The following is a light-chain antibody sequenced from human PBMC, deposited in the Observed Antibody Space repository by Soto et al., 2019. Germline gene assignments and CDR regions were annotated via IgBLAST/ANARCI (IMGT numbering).Light chain of an antibody. J-gene: IGLJ1*01. Sequence: QSVLTQPPSVSGSPGQSITISCTGTTNDVGGYNYVSWYQQHPGKAPKLLIFEVSSRPSGVSNRFSGSKSGNTASLTISALQAEDEADYFCNSYSSSTSLPYVFGTGTKLTVL. V-gene: IGLV2-14*01. CDR3: NSYSSSTSLPYV. CDR2: EVS. CDR1: TNDVGGYNY.